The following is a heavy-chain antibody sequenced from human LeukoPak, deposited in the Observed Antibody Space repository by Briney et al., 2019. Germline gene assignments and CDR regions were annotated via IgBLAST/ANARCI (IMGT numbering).Heavy chain of an antibody. CDR3: ARDRSSGWYFDY. Sequence: XSLTCTVSGGSISSYYWSWIRQPPGKGLEWIGYIYYSGSTNYNPSLTSRVTISVDTSKNQFSLKLSSVTAADTAVYYCARDRSSGWYFDYWGQGTLVTVSS. CDR1: GGSISSYY. D-gene: IGHD6-19*01. V-gene: IGHV4-59*01. J-gene: IGHJ4*02. CDR2: IYYSGST.